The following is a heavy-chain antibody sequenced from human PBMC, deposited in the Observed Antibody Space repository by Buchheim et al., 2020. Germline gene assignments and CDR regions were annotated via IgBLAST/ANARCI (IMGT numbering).Heavy chain of an antibody. Sequence: EVQLVESGGGLVQPGGSLRLSCAASGFTFSSYAMSWVRQAPGKGLEWVSAISGSGGSTYYADSVKGRFTISRDNSKNTLYLQMNSLRAEDTAVYYCATDSWAYDILTGYYYFDYWGQGTL. V-gene: IGHV3-23*04. D-gene: IGHD3-9*01. CDR1: GFTFSSYA. J-gene: IGHJ4*02. CDR3: ATDSWAYDILTGYYYFDY. CDR2: ISGSGGST.